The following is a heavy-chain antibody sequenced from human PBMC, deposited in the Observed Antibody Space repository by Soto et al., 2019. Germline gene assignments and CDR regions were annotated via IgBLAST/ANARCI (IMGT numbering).Heavy chain of an antibody. J-gene: IGHJ4*02. V-gene: IGHV3-23*01. D-gene: IGHD3-22*01. CDR3: AKGSYYYDSSGYSH. Sequence: QPGGSLRLSCAASGFTFSSYAMSWVRQAPGKGLEWVSAISGSGGSTYYADSVKGRFTISRDNSKNTLYLQMNSLRAEDTAVYYCAKGSYYYDSSGYSHWGQGTLVTVSS. CDR2: ISGSGGST. CDR1: GFTFSSYA.